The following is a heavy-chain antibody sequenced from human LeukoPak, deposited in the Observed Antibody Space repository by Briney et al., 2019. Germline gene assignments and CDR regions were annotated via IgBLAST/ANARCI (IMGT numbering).Heavy chain of an antibody. J-gene: IGHJ4*02. CDR1: GYTFTSYD. CDR3: ARGGDYYDSSGYSS. V-gene: IGHV1-18*01. CDR2: ISAYNGNT. Sequence: ASVKVSCKASGYTFTSYDINWVRQATGQGLEWMGWISAYNGNTNYAQKLQGRVTMTTDTSTSTAYMELRSLRSDDTAVYYCARGGDYYDSSGYSSWGQGTLVTVSS. D-gene: IGHD3-22*01.